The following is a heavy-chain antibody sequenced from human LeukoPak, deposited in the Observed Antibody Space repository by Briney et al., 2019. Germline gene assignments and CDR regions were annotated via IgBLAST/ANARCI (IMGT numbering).Heavy chain of an antibody. Sequence: PGGSLRLSCAASGFAFSRYSMNWVRQAPGKGLEWVSSISYSGPHMFYADSVRGRFTISRDNSKNTLYLQMNSLRAEDTAVYYCARGPHQYYYYYGMDVWGQGTTVTVSS. CDR2: ISYSGPHM. CDR3: ARGPHQYYYYYGMDV. J-gene: IGHJ6*02. D-gene: IGHD2-2*01. CDR1: GFAFSRYS. V-gene: IGHV3-21*01.